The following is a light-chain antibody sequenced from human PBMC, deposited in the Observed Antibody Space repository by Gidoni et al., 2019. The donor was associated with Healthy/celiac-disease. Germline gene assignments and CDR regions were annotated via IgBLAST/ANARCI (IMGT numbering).Light chain of an antibody. CDR1: QSISSL. CDR3: QQYNSYSYT. V-gene: IGKV1-5*01. J-gene: IGKJ2*01. Sequence: DIQMTQSPSTLSASVGDRFTITCRASQSISSLLAWYQQKPGKAPKLLIYDASNLESGVPSRFSGSGSGTEFTLTISSLQPDDFATYYCQQYNSYSYTFGQGTKLEIK. CDR2: DAS.